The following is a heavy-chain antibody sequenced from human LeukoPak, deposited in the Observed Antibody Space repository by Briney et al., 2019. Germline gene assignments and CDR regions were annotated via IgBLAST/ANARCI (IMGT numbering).Heavy chain of an antibody. CDR2: IYYSGST. Sequence: SETLSLTCTVSGGSISSYYWSWIRQPPGKGLEWIGYIYYSGSTNYNPSLKSRVTISVDTSKNQFSLKLSSVTAADTAVYYCASSREYSSGWYVFDYWGQGTLVTVSS. CDR1: GGSISSYY. D-gene: IGHD6-19*01. V-gene: IGHV4-59*01. J-gene: IGHJ4*02. CDR3: ASSREYSSGWYVFDY.